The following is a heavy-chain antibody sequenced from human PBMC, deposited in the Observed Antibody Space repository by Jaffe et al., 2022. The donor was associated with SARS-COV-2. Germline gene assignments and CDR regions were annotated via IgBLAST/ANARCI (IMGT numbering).Heavy chain of an antibody. CDR1: GFTFSSYG. CDR3: ARSMVRGVIITPYYYYGMDV. J-gene: IGHJ6*02. V-gene: IGHV3-33*01. Sequence: QVQLVESGGGVVQPGRSLRLSCAASGFTFSSYGMHWVRQAPGKGLEWVAVIWYDGSNKYYADSVKGRFTISRDNSKNTLYLQMNSLRAEDTAVYYCARSMVRGVIITPYYYYGMDVWGQGTTVTVSS. D-gene: IGHD3-10*01. CDR2: IWYDGSNK.